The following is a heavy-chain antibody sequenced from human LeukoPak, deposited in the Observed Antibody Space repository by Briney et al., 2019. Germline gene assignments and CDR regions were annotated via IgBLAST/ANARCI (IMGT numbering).Heavy chain of an antibody. J-gene: IGHJ4*02. CDR1: GGSINSYY. Sequence: PSETLSLTCTVSGGSINSYYWSWIRQPPGKGLEWIGYIYYSGSTNYNPSLKSRVTISVDTSKNQFSLKLSSVTAADTAVYYCARGPYYDFWSGYTGVAGMGHWGQGTLVTVSS. CDR2: IYYSGST. V-gene: IGHV4-59*01. CDR3: ARGPYYDFWSGYTGVAGMGH. D-gene: IGHD3-3*01.